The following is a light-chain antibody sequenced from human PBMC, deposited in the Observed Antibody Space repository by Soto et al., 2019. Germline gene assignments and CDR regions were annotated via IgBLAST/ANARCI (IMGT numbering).Light chain of an antibody. CDR2: LGS. CDR3: MQALQTPPSYT. V-gene: IGKV2-28*01. CDR1: QSLLHSDGYNY. J-gene: IGKJ2*01. Sequence: DIVMTQSPLSLPVTPGEPASISCRSSQSLLHSDGYNYLDWYLQKPGQSPHLLIYLGSNRASGVPDRFSGSGSGTDFTLKISSVEAEDVGVYYCMQALQTPPSYTFGQGTKLEI.